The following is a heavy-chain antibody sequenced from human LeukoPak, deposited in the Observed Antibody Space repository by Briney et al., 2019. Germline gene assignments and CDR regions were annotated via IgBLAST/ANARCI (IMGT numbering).Heavy chain of an antibody. CDR1: GYTFTGYY. Sequence: ASVKVSCKASGYTFTGYYMHWVRQAPGQGLEWMGWINPNSGGTNYAQKFQGRVTMTRDTSISTAYMELSRLRSDDTAVYYCAILDYGDYNWFAPWGQGTLVTVSS. CDR2: INPNSGGT. V-gene: IGHV1-2*02. J-gene: IGHJ5*02. D-gene: IGHD4-17*01. CDR3: AILDYGDYNWFAP.